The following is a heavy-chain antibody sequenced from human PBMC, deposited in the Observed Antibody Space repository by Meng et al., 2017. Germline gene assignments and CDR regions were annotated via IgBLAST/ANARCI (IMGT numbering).Heavy chain of an antibody. CDR3: ATGAAAADH. V-gene: IGHV3-15*01. Sequence: VEVGESGGGGVRPVGSLRLSCLASGVRFTDAWMSWVCQAAGKGLEWVGRINSNSDGGTTDYAAPVKGRFTISRDDSKNTLYLQMNSLITEDTAVYFCATGAAAADHWGQGTLVTVSS. CDR2: INSNSDGGTT. CDR1: GVRFTDAW. J-gene: IGHJ4*02. D-gene: IGHD6-13*01.